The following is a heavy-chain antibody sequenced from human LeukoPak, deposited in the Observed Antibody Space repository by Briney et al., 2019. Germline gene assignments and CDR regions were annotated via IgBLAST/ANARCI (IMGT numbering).Heavy chain of an antibody. D-gene: IGHD6-6*01. CDR3: ARAGSYSSSSRECDY. CDR2: IYYSGST. V-gene: IGHV4-61*01. J-gene: IGHJ4*02. CDR1: GGSFSSGSYY. Sequence: SETRSLTCTVSGGSFSSGSYYWSWIRQPPGKGLEWIGYIYYSGSTNYNPSLKSRVTISVDTSKNQFSLKLSSVTAADTAVYYCARAGSYSSSSRECDYWGQGTLVTVSS.